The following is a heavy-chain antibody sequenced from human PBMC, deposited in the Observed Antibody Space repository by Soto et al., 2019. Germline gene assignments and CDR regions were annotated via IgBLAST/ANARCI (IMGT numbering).Heavy chain of an antibody. Sequence: QVQLQESGPGLVKPSQTLSLTCTVSGGSISSGGYYWSWIRQHPGNGLEWIGYIYYSGSTYYNPSLKSRVTISVDTSKNQFSLKLSSVTAADTAVYYCARGGRDSSSWYLFDYWGQGTLVTVSS. CDR1: GGSISSGGYY. V-gene: IGHV4-31*03. CDR2: IYYSGST. D-gene: IGHD6-13*01. CDR3: ARGGRDSSSWYLFDY. J-gene: IGHJ4*02.